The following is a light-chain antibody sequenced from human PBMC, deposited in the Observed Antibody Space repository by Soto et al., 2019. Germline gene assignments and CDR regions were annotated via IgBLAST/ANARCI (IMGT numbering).Light chain of an antibody. CDR3: QQYNSYST. CDR2: DAS. CDR1: QSISSW. V-gene: IGKV1-5*01. Sequence: DIQMTQSPSTLSASVGARVPITCRARQSISSWLAWYQQNPGKAPKVLIFDASSLESGVPSRFSGSGSGTEFTLTISSLQPDDFATYYCQQYNSYSTFGQGTKVDIK. J-gene: IGKJ1*01.